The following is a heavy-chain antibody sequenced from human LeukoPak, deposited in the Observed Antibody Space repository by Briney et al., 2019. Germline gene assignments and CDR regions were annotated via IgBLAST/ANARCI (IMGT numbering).Heavy chain of an antibody. D-gene: IGHD3-3*01. J-gene: IGHJ4*02. CDR1: GGSISSHY. CDR2: IYYSGST. Sequence: SETLSLTCTVSGGSISSHYWSWIRQPPGKGLEWIGYIYYSGSTNYNPSLKSRVTISVDTSKNQFSLKLSSVTAADTAVYYCARLTIHYSYFDYWGQGTLVTVSS. V-gene: IGHV4-59*11. CDR3: ARLTIHYSYFDY.